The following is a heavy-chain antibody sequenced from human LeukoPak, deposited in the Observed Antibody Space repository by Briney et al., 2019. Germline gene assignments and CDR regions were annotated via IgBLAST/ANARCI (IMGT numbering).Heavy chain of an antibody. J-gene: IGHJ4*02. CDR1: GGSISSYY. CDR3: ARWSGSYFDY. V-gene: IGHV4-39*01. Sequence: SETLSLTCTVSGGSISSYYWSWIRQPPGKGLEWIGSIYYSGSTYYNPSLKSRVTISVDTSKNQFSLKLSSVTAADTAVYYCARWSGSYFDYWGQGTLVTVSS. CDR2: IYYSGST. D-gene: IGHD1-26*01.